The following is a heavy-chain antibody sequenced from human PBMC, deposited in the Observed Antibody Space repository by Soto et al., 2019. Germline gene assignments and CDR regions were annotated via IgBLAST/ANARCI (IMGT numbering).Heavy chain of an antibody. CDR1: VYGSISCYY. Sequence: SETRWRTCSFCVYGSISCYYWFWIRQPPGKGLECIGSIYHSGSTYYNPSLKSRVTISVDKYKNQFSLKLSSVTAADTAVYYCESDLPVKDVWGKAKMVNVS. CDR3: ESDLPVKDV. J-gene: IGHJ3*01. V-gene: IGHV4-38-2*02. CDR2: IYHSGST. D-gene: IGHD4-17*01.